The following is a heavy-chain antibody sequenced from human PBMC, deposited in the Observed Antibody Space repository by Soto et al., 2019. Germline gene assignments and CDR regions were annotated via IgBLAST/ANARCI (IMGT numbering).Heavy chain of an antibody. CDR2: INAGNGNT. CDR1: GYRYTSYA. J-gene: IGHJ6*02. Sequence: TSVKVSCEASGYRYTSYAMHWVRQAPGQRLEWMGWINAGNGNTKYSQKFQGRVTITRDTSASTAYMELSSLRSEDTAVYYCARDRMPMDVWGQGTTVTVSS. D-gene: IGHD2-2*01. V-gene: IGHV1-3*01. CDR3: ARDRMPMDV.